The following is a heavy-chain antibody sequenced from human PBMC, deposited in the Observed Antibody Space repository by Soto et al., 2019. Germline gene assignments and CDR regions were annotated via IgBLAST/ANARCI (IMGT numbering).Heavy chain of an antibody. Sequence: GGSLRLSCAASGVTVSSNYMSWVRQAPGKGLEWVSAISGSGGSTYYADSVKGRFTISRDNSKNTLYLQMNSLRAEDTAVYYCAKLLGYYYGMDVWGQGTTVTVSS. CDR2: ISGSGGST. V-gene: IGHV3-23*01. J-gene: IGHJ6*02. CDR1: GVTVSSNY. D-gene: IGHD2-15*01. CDR3: AKLLGYYYGMDV.